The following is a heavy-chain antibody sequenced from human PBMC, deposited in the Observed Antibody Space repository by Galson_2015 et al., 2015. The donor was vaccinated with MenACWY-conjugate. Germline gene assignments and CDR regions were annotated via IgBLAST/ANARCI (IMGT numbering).Heavy chain of an antibody. CDR3: VRARGFDY. V-gene: IGHV3-7*03. CDR2: IKPDGSEK. CDR1: GFSFNIYW. Sequence: SLRLSCAASGFSFNIYWMTWVRQAPGKGLEWVANIKPDGSEKYSVDSVKGRFTISRDNAKNSLYLQMNSLRAEDTAVYYCVRARGFDYWGQGILVTVSA. J-gene: IGHJ4*02.